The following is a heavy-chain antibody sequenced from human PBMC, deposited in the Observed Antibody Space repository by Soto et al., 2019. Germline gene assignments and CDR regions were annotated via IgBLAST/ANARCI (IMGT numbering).Heavy chain of an antibody. V-gene: IGHV4-39*01. Sequence: QLQLQESGPGLVKPSETLSLTCTVSGGSISSSSYYWGWIRQPPGKGLEWIGSIYYSGSTYYNSSLKSRVTISVDTSKNQFSLKLSSVTAADTAVYYCARQGITMVRGVIKHFDYWGQGTLVTVSS. J-gene: IGHJ4*02. CDR2: IYYSGST. CDR1: GGSISSSSYY. CDR3: ARQGITMVRGVIKHFDY. D-gene: IGHD3-10*01.